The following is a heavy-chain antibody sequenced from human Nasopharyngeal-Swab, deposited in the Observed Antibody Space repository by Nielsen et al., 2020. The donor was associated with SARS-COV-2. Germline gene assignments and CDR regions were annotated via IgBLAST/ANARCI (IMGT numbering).Heavy chain of an antibody. V-gene: IGHV3-23*01. Sequence: WIRQPPGKGLEWVSAISGSGSSTYYADSVKGRFTISRDNSKNTLYLQMSSLRAEDTAVYYCAKDRNDYIWGSYRLTFDYWGQGTLVTVSS. D-gene: IGHD3-16*02. CDR2: ISGSGSST. J-gene: IGHJ4*02. CDR3: AKDRNDYIWGSYRLTFDY.